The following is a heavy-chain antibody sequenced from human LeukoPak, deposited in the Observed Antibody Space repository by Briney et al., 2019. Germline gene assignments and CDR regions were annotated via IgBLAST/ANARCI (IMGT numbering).Heavy chain of an antibody. CDR2: INSDGNTT. J-gene: IGHJ4*02. CDR3: ARDFVEFDY. CDR1: GFTFSNYA. D-gene: IGHD6-6*01. Sequence: GGSLRLSCAASGFTFSNYAMTWVRQAPGKGLVWVSRINSDGNTTSYADSVKGRFTVSRDNAKNTLYLQMNSLRAEDTAVYYCARDFVEFDYWGQGTLVTVSS. V-gene: IGHV3-74*01.